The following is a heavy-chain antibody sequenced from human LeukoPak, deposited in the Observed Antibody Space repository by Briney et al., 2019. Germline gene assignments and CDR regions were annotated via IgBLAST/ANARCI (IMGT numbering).Heavy chain of an antibody. V-gene: IGHV1-69*04. J-gene: IGHJ5*02. CDR2: IIPIFGIA. CDR1: GGTFSSYA. D-gene: IGHD3-22*01. Sequence: SVKVSCKASGGTFSSYAISSVRQAPGQGLEWMGRIIPIFGIANYAQKFQGRVTITADKSTSTAYMELSSLRSEDTAVYYCASQFRYYDSSGYINWSDPWGQGTLVTVSS. CDR3: ASQFRYYDSSGYINWSDP.